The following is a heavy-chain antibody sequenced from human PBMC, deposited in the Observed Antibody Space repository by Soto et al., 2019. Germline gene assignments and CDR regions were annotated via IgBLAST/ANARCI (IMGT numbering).Heavy chain of an antibody. CDR2: INAANGNT. CDR3: ARDLTRMILFWGGIVLAPPYFDY. D-gene: IGHD3-16*02. Sequence: ASLSVSCKVSGYAFTSPATHLVRPAPVQMIKMMGWINAANGNTNYSTMFQGRVPSTRDTSASTAYMELSSLRSEHMGVYCCARDLTRMILFWGGIVLAPPYFDY. J-gene: IGHJ4*01. V-gene: IGHV1-3*01. CDR1: GYAFTSPA.